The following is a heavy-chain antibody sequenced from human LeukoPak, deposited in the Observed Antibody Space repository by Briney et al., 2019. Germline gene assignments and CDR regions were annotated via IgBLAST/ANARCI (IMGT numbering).Heavy chain of an antibody. CDR2: IYHSGST. V-gene: IGHV4-30-2*01. CDR3: ASTQLLPYNGADY. CDR1: GGSISSGGYY. Sequence: SETLSLTCTVSGGSISSGGYYWSWIRQPPGKGLEWIGYIYHSGSTYYNPSLKSRVTISVDRSKNQFSLKLSSVTAADTAVYYCASTQLLPYNGADYWGQGTLVTVSS. J-gene: IGHJ4*02. D-gene: IGHD2-2*01.